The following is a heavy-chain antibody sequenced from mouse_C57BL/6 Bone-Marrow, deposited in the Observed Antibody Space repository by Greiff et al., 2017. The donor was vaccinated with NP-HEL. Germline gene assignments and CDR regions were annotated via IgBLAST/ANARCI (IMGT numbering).Heavy chain of an antibody. V-gene: IGHV8-12*01. J-gene: IGHJ3*01. CDR3: ARIGIYSTFAY. CDR1: GFSLSTSGMG. Sequence: QVTLSEAGSGICQSSQTLSLTCSFSGFSLSTSGMGVSWIRQPSGKGLEWLAHIYWDDAKRYTPSLKSRLTISKDTSRNQVFLKITSVDTADTATYYCARIGIYSTFAYWGQGTLVTVSA. CDR2: IYWDDAK. D-gene: IGHD2-5*01.